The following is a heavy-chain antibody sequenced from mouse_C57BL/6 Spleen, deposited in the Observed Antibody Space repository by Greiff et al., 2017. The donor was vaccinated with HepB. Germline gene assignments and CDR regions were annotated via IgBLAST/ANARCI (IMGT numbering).Heavy chain of an antibody. D-gene: IGHD2-1*01. CDR2: IDPSDSYT. Sequence: QVQLQQPGAELVKPGASVKLSCKASGYTFTSYWMQWVKQRPGQGLEWIGEIDPSDSYTNYNQKFKGKATLTVDTSSSTAYMQLSSLTSEDSAVYYCAEGNYDYWGQGTTLTVSS. J-gene: IGHJ2*01. CDR3: AEGNYDY. CDR1: GYTFTSYW. V-gene: IGHV1-50*01.